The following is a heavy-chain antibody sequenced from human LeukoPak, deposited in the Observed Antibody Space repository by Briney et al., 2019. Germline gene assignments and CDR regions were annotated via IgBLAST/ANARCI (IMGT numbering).Heavy chain of an antibody. J-gene: IGHJ4*02. CDR3: AKLLMGYCSGGSCYPFDY. CDR1: GFTFSSYW. Sequence: GGSLRLSCAASGFTFSSYWMNWARQAPGKGLEWVASINHNGNVNYYVDSVKGRFTISRDNAKNSLYLQMSNLRAEDTAVYYCAKLLMGYCSGGSCYPFDYWGQGTLVTVSS. D-gene: IGHD2-15*01. V-gene: IGHV3-7*03. CDR2: INHNGNVN.